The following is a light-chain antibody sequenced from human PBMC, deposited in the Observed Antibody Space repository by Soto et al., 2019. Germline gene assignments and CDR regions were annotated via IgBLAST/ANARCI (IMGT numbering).Light chain of an antibody. J-gene: IGKJ1*01. V-gene: IGKV3-15*01. CDR1: QTVSIN. CDR2: NTS. Sequence: EIVMTQSPVTLSVSPGERAPLSCRASQTVSINLAWFQQKPGQAPRLLIYNTSTRAAGIPARFSGSGSGTEFTLTISSLQSEDFAVYYCQQYNNWPRTFGQGTKVEIQ. CDR3: QQYNNWPRT.